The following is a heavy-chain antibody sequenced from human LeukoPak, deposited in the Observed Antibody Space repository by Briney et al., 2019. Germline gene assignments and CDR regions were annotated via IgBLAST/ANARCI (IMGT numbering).Heavy chain of an antibody. CDR1: GGSISSYY. CDR2: IYDSGST. D-gene: IGHD3-22*01. Sequence: SETLSLTCTVSGGSISSYYWSWIRQPPGKGLEWIGYIYDSGSTNYNPSLKSRVTISVDTSKNQFSLKLSSVTAADTAVYYCARAGDYYDSSGYYIGHFDYRGQGTLVTVSS. CDR3: ARAGDYYDSSGYYIGHFDY. J-gene: IGHJ4*02. V-gene: IGHV4-59*01.